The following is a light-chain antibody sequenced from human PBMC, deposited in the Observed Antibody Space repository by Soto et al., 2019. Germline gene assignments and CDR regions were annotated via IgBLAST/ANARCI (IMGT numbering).Light chain of an antibody. CDR1: SSNLGINI. CDR3: AAWDDRLNGFVV. J-gene: IGLJ2*01. V-gene: IGLV1-44*01. CDR2: GNN. Sequence: QSALTQPPSVSGTPGQRVTLSCTGSSSNLGINIVSWYQHLPGTAPRLLIFGNNYRSAGVPDRFSGSKSGTSASLAISGLQSEDEAVYYCAAWDDRLNGFVVFGGGTQLTVL.